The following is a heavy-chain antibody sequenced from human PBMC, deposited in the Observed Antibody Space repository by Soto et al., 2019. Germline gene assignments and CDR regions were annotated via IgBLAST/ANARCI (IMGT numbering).Heavy chain of an antibody. D-gene: IGHD5-12*01. CDR3: ARDLGSGYDPGDY. J-gene: IGHJ4*02. V-gene: IGHV1-69*14. CDR1: GDIFSGYS. Sequence: QVQLVQSGAEVKKPGSSVKVSCKTSGDIFSGYSISWVRQAPGQGLEWMGGIIPIFGTTNYAQRFHGRVTITEDNYTSTVYMELYSLKSEDTAVYYCARDLGSGYDPGDYWGQGTLVTVSS. CDR2: IIPIFGTT.